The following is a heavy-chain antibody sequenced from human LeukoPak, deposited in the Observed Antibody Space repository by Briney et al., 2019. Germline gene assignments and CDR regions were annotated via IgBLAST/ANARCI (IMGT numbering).Heavy chain of an antibody. Sequence: SQTLSLTCAISGDSFSSNSAAWSWIRQSPSRGLEWLGRTYYRSNWYNDYAVFVKSRITINPDTSKNQFFLQLNSLTPEDTAVYYCARGAVGQHRSKGDAFDIWGQGTMVTVSS. V-gene: IGHV6-1*01. CDR3: ARGAVGQHRSKGDAFDI. J-gene: IGHJ3*02. D-gene: IGHD1-1*01. CDR2: TYYRSNWYN. CDR1: GDSFSSNSAA.